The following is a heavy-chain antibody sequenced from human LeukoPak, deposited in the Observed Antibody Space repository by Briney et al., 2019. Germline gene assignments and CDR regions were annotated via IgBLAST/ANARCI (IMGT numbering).Heavy chain of an antibody. CDR1: GGSISSGDYY. V-gene: IGHV4-30-4*01. D-gene: IGHD6-19*01. Sequence: PSRTLSLTCTVSGGSISSGDYYWSWIRQPPGKGLEWIGYIYYSGSTNYNPSLKSRVTISVDTSKNQFSLKLSSVTAADTAVYYCARLSIAVAGTNPATDYWGQGTLVTVSS. CDR3: ARLSIAVAGTNPATDY. CDR2: IYYSGST. J-gene: IGHJ4*02.